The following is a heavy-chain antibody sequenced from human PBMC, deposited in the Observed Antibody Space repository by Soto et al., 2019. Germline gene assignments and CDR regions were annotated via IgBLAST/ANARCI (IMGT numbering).Heavy chain of an antibody. CDR2: IKDDGGDE. V-gene: IGHV3-7*05. Sequence: EVQLVESGGGLVQPGGSLRLSCVDSGFTFSPFWMSWVRQAPGKGLEWVAIIKDDGGDELYLEAVRGRFRISRDNAKKSLFLAMDCLRVEDTAVYYCAGGSGWISDSWGQGTLVTVSS. D-gene: IGHD6-19*01. CDR3: AGGSGWISDS. CDR1: GFTFSPFW. J-gene: IGHJ4*02.